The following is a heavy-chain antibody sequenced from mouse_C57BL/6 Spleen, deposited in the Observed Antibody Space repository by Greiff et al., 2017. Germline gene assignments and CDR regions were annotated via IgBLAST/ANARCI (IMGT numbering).Heavy chain of an antibody. Sequence: EVQLLQSGPELLKPGSSVKISCKASVYTFTDYYMNWVKQSHGKSLEWIGDINPNNGGTSYNQKFKGKATLTVDKSSSTAYMELRSLTSEDSAVYYCARWRWLLPPYAMDYWGQGTPVTVSS. CDR1: VYTFTDYY. V-gene: IGHV1-26*01. D-gene: IGHD2-3*01. CDR2: INPNNGGT. J-gene: IGHJ4*01. CDR3: ARWRWLLPPYAMDY.